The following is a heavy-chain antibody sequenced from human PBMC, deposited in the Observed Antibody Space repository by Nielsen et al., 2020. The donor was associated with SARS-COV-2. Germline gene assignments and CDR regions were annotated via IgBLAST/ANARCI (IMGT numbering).Heavy chain of an antibody. CDR3: ARGSIAAAVYYYYYGMDV. V-gene: IGHV3-48*02. D-gene: IGHD6-13*01. J-gene: IGHJ6*02. CDR2: ISSSGSTI. Sequence: WIRQPPGKGLEWVSYISSSGSTIYYADSVKGRFTISRDNAKNSLYLQMNSLRDEDTAVYYCARGSIAAAVYYYYYGMDVWGQGTTVTVSS.